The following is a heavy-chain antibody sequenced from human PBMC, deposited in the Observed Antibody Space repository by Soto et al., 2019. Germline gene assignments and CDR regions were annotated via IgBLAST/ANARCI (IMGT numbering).Heavy chain of an antibody. CDR3: AAFGVVMPRVWFDP. V-gene: IGHV3-23*01. Sequence: PGGSLRLSCAASGFTFSSYAMSWVRQAPGKGLEWVSAISGSGGSTYYADSVKGRFTISRDNSKNTLYLQMNSLRAEDTAVYYCAAFGVVMPRVWFDPWGQGTLVTVSS. D-gene: IGHD3-3*01. CDR2: ISGSGGST. J-gene: IGHJ5*02. CDR1: GFTFSSYA.